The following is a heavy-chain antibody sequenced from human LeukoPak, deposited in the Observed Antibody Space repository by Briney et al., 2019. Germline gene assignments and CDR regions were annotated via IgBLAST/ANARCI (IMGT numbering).Heavy chain of an antibody. J-gene: IGHJ3*02. CDR3: AREDTGVAFDI. CDR2: ISGSGIK. CDR1: GFTFSYSS. V-gene: IGHV3-69-1*02. D-gene: IGHD2-8*01. Sequence: GGSLRLSCVVTGFTFSYSSMSWVRQAPGKGLEWVSYISGSGIKHYADSVKGRFTISRDNAKNSLYLQMNSLRVEDTAVYYCAREDTGVAFDIWGQGTTVTV.